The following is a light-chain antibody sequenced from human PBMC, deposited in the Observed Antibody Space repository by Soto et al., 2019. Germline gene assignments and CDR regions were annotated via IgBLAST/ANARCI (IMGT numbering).Light chain of an antibody. J-gene: IGKJ4*01. CDR2: AAS. CDR1: QNISTL. V-gene: IGKV1-39*01. Sequence: DIQMTQSPSSLSATVGDRVTIACRASQNISTLLNWYPQKPGKAPNLLIFAASSLQSGVPSRFSGSGSGTDFTLTVNSLQPEDFATYDCQQSYSVPTFGGGTKVEI. CDR3: QQSYSVPT.